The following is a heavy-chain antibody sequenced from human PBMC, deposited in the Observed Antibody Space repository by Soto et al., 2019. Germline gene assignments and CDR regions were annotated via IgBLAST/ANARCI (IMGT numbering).Heavy chain of an antibody. CDR1: GLTFSSYG. V-gene: IGHV1-18*01. CDR3: ARDCRSSSCYGFWFDP. CDR2: ISGYNGDT. Sequence: ASVKVSCKTPGLTFSSYGISWVRQAPGQGLEWMGWISGYNGDTYYAQKFQGRVIMTTDTSTNTAYMELRSLSSDDAAVYYCARDCRSSSCYGFWFDPWGQGTLVTVSS. D-gene: IGHD3-22*01. J-gene: IGHJ5*02.